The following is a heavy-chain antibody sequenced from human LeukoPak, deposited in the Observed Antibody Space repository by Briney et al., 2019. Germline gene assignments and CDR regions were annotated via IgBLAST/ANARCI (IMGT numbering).Heavy chain of an antibody. V-gene: IGHV4-34*01. CDR3: ARGRGAGSYNL. D-gene: IGHD1-26*01. Sequence: SETLSLTCAVYGGSFSGYYWSWIRQPPGKGLEWIGEINHSGSTNYNPSLKSRVTIAVDTSKNQFSLKLSSVTAADTAVYYCARGRGAGSYNLWGQGTLVTVSS. J-gene: IGHJ5*02. CDR1: GGSFSGYY. CDR2: INHSGST.